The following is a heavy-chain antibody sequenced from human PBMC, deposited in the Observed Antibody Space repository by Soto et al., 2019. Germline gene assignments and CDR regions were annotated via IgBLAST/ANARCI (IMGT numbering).Heavy chain of an antibody. CDR1: GGSISSGGYS. CDR3: ARVPDR. J-gene: IGHJ5*02. D-gene: IGHD2-2*01. V-gene: IGHV4-30-2*01. Sequence: QLQLQESGSGLVKPSQTLSLTCAVSGGSISSGGYSWSWIRQPPGKGLEWIGYIYHSGSTYYNPSLERRVTIAVHASKNQFSLQLSSVPDAGTAGYCCARVPDRWGQGTLVTVSS. CDR2: IYHSGST.